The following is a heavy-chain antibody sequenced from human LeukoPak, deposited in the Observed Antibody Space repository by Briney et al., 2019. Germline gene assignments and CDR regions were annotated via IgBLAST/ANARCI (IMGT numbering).Heavy chain of an antibody. D-gene: IGHD3-3*01. Sequence: PGGSLRLSCAASGFTFGTYSMNWVRQAPGKGLEWVSYISRSSSTIYYADSVKGRFTISRDNSKNTLYLQMNSLRAEDTAVYYCAKDWSGYSKVDYWGQGTLVTVSS. CDR3: AKDWSGYSKVDY. CDR2: ISRSSSTI. J-gene: IGHJ4*02. V-gene: IGHV3-48*01. CDR1: GFTFGTYS.